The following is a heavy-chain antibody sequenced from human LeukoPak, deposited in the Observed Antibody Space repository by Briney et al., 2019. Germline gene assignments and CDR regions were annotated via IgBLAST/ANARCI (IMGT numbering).Heavy chain of an antibody. J-gene: IGHJ4*02. CDR3: ARGHGTNYYDSSGYFS. CDR2: INSDGSVT. CDR1: GFTSSTYL. D-gene: IGHD3-22*01. V-gene: IGHV3-74*01. Sequence: GALRDPCADSGFTSSTYLTHSVCHAPENGLVRGSRINSDGSVTNYAESVRGRFTVSRDNAKTTLYLQMNSLRDEDTAVYYCARGHGTNYYDSSGYFSWGQGTLVTVSS.